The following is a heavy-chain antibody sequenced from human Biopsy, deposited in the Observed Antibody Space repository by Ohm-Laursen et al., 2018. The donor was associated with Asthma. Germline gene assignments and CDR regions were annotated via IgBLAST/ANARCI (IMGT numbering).Heavy chain of an antibody. CDR2: TSVYNGNT. Sequence: ASVKVSCKPSGYTFNSAGITWVRQAPGQGLEWMGWTSVYNGNTKVAQKLQDRVTMITDTSTSTAYMELRSLRSDDTAVYFRARAVDYSHYYGIDVWGQGTTVTVS. J-gene: IGHJ6*02. D-gene: IGHD3-10*01. CDR1: GYTFNSAG. CDR3: ARAVDYSHYYGIDV. V-gene: IGHV1-18*01.